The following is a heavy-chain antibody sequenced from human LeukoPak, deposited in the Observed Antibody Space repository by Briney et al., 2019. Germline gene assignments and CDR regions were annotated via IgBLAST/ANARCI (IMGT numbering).Heavy chain of an antibody. J-gene: IGHJ6*02. CDR3: ARTLYDYDYAYYYGMDV. V-gene: IGHV3-11*01. CDR2: VSDSGRTR. CDR1: GFTFSDYY. Sequence: GGSLRLSCAVSGFTFSDYYMTWIRQAPGKGLEWISDVSDSGRTRDYADSVKGRFTVSRDNARNPLYLQMNSLRADDTAVYYCARTLYDYDYAYYYGMDVWGQGTTVTVSS. D-gene: IGHD4-17*01.